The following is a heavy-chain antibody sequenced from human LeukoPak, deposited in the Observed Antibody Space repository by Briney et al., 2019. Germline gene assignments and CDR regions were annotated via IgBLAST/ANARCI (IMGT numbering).Heavy chain of an antibody. J-gene: IGHJ3*02. CDR3: AKDCLSMACYTGNDAFDI. Sequence: GGSLRLSCAASGFTFSSYGMHWVRQAPGKGLEWVAFIRYDGSNKYYADSVKGRFTISRDNSKNTLYLQMNSLRAEDTAVYYCAKDCLSMACYTGNDAFDIWGQGTMVTVSS. V-gene: IGHV3-30*02. CDR1: GFTFSSYG. CDR2: IRYDGSNK. D-gene: IGHD2-2*02.